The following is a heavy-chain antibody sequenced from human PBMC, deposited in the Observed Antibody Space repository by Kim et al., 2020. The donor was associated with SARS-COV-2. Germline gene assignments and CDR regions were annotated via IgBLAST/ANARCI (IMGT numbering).Heavy chain of an antibody. V-gene: IGHV3-21*01. CDR3: ARAGYSSSWPNWFDP. J-gene: IGHJ5*02. D-gene: IGHD6-13*01. CDR1: RFTFSSYS. Sequence: GGSLRLSCAASRFTFSSYSMNWVRQAPGKGLEWVSSISSSSTYIYYADSVKGRFTISRDNAKNSLYLQMNSLRAEDTAVYYCARAGYSSSWPNWFDPWGQGTLVTVPS. CDR2: ISSSSTYI.